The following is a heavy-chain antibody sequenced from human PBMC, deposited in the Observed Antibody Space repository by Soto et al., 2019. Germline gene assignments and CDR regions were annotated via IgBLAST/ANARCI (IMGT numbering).Heavy chain of an antibody. CDR2: VFYTSRA. CDR1: GGTLVSYY. D-gene: IGHD4-4*01. V-gene: IGHV4-59*01. Sequence: TSETLSLTITVSGGTLVSYYWIWILQPPGEGLDCIGYVFYTSRANYNGSLKSRVSISLDTSNYQFALKLSSVTAADTAVYYCARDGDGRMTTNPYYYNGMDVWGPGTTVTVSS. CDR3: ARDGDGRMTTNPYYYNGMDV. J-gene: IGHJ6*02.